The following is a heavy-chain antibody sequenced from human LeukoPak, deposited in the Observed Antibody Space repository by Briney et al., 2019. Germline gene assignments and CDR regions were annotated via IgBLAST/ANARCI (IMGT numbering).Heavy chain of an antibody. CDR3: AGVQQYDVFDY. Sequence: PGGSLRLSCAASGFGFDVHDIHWVRQIPGKGLEWVSGISWNGGPARYADSMKGRFNISRDDAKKSLYLEMNSLRAEDTALYYCAGVQQYDVFDYWGQGTQVIVSS. J-gene: IGHJ4*02. D-gene: IGHD3-16*01. CDR1: GFGFDVHD. CDR2: ISWNGGPA. V-gene: IGHV3-20*04.